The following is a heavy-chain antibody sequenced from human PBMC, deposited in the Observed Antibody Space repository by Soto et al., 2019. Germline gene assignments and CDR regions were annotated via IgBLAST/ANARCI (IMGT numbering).Heavy chain of an antibody. D-gene: IGHD6-19*01. V-gene: IGHV1-69*13. CDR3: ARDRGIAVASFDY. J-gene: IGHJ4*02. Sequence: SVKVSCKASGGTFSSYAISWVRQAPGQGLEWMGGIIPIFGTANYAQKFQGRVTITADESTSTAYMELSSLRSGDTAVYYCARDRGIAVASFDYWGQGTLVTVSS. CDR2: IIPIFGTA. CDR1: GGTFSSYA.